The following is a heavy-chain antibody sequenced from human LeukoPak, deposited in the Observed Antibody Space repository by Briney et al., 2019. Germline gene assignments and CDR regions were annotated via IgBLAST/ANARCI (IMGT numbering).Heavy chain of an antibody. J-gene: IGHJ4*02. CDR3: ARDQDYYGSGSYGPDH. D-gene: IGHD3-10*01. Sequence: SETLSLTCTVSGGSISSYYWSWIRQPPGKGLEWIGYIYYSGSTNYNPSLKSRVTISVDTSKNQFSLKLSSVTAADTAIYYCARDQDYYGSGSYGPDHWGQGTQVTVSS. CDR1: GGSISSYY. V-gene: IGHV4-59*12. CDR2: IYYSGST.